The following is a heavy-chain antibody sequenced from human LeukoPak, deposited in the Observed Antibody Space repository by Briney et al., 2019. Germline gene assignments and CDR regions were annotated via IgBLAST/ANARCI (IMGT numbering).Heavy chain of an antibody. CDR2: IYHSGST. J-gene: IGHJ3*02. D-gene: IGHD6-13*01. CDR3: ARLRSSSFTI. V-gene: IGHV4-38-2*01. CDR1: GYSISSGYY. Sequence: SETLSLTCAVSGYSISSGYYWGWIRQPPGKGLEWIGSIYHSGSTYYNPSLKSRVTISVDTSKNQFSLKLSSVTAADTAVYYCARLRSSSFTIWGQGTMLTVSS.